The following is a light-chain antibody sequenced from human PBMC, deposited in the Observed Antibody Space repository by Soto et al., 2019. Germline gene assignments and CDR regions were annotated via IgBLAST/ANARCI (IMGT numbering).Light chain of an antibody. CDR3: SSYAGSNNVV. Sequence: ALTQPPSASGSPGQSVTISCTGTSSDVGGYNYVSWYQQHPGKAPKLMIYDVSKRPSEVPDRFSGSKSGNTASLTVSGLQAEDEADYYCSSYAGSNNVVFGGGTKLTVL. CDR1: SSDVGGYNY. V-gene: IGLV2-8*01. CDR2: DVS. J-gene: IGLJ2*01.